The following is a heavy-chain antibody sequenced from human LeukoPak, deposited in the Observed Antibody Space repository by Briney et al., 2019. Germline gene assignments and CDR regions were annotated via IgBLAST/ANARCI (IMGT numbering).Heavy chain of an antibody. V-gene: IGHV3-30*18. CDR2: ISYDGSNK. D-gene: IGHD2-2*01. Sequence: GRSLRLSCAASGFTFSSYGMHWVRQAPGKGLEWVAVISYDGSNKYYADSVKGRFTISRDNSKNTLYLQMNSLRAEDTAVYYCAKDHSPVVVVPAALRGLDPWGQGTLVTVSS. CDR3: AKDHSPVVVVPAALRGLDP. CDR1: GFTFSSYG. J-gene: IGHJ5*02.